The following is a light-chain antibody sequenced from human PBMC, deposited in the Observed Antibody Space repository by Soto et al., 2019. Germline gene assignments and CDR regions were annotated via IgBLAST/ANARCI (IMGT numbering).Light chain of an antibody. CDR2: EVS. CDR3: CSYAASSTFNWV. J-gene: IGLJ3*02. V-gene: IGLV2-23*02. CDR1: SSDVGGYTY. Sequence: QSALTQPASVSGSPGQSITISCTGTSSDVGGYTYVSWYQQHPGKAPKLMIFEVSNRPSGVSNRFSASKSGNKASLTISGLQAEDEADYYCCSYAASSTFNWVFGGGTKLTVL.